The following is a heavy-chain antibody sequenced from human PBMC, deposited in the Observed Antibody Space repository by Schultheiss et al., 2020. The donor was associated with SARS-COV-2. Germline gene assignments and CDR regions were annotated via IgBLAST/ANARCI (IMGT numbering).Heavy chain of an antibody. CDR3: ARDDYDTHFDY. CDR2: INPNSGGT. D-gene: IGHD3-22*01. Sequence: ASVKVSCKASGYTFTDYYMHWVRQAPGQGLEWMGWINPNSGGTNYAQKFQGRVTMTTDTSTSTAYMELRSLRSDDTAVYYCARDDYDTHFDYWGQGTLVTVSS. J-gene: IGHJ4*02. CDR1: GYTFTDYY. V-gene: IGHV1-2*02.